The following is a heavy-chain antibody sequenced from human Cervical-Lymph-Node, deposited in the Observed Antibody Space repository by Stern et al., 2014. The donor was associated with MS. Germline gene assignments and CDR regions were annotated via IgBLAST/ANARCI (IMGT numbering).Heavy chain of an antibody. CDR2: ITSSGDIM. CDR3: ARGYKFANH. J-gene: IGHJ5*02. Sequence: MQLEESGGGLVKPGGSLRLSCTASGFTFSDFYMSWIRQAPGKGLEWVSYITSSGDIMYYADSVKGRFTISRDNAKNSVYLQMNSLRAEDTAMYYCARGYKFANHWGQGTLVTVSS. D-gene: IGHD5-12*01. CDR1: GFTFSDFY. V-gene: IGHV3-11*01.